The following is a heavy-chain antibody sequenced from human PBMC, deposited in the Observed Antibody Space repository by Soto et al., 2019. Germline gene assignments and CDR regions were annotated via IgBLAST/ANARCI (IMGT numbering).Heavy chain of an antibody. CDR2: TIPIFPTP. D-gene: IGHD5-12*01. J-gene: IGHJ6*02. V-gene: IGHV1-69*12. CDR1: GGTFGNSA. CDR3: ARDKDPLQLGANYYYGLDV. Sequence: QVQLVQSGAEVKKPGSSVTVSCKASGGTFGNSAISWVRQAPGQGLEWMGGTIPIFPTPAYAQKFQGRVPFTAHESTSTAYMELTSLRSEDTAVYYCARDKDPLQLGANYYYGLDVWGQGTTVTVSS.